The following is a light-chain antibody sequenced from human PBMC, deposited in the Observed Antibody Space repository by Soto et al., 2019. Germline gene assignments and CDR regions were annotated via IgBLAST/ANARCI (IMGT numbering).Light chain of an antibody. CDR3: QQYGSSPLT. J-gene: IGKJ4*01. CDR1: QSVSSSY. Sequence: EMVLTQSPGTLSLSPWERATLSCRASQSVSSSYLAWYQQKPGQAPRLLIYGASSRATGIPDRFSGSGSGTDFTLTISRLEPEDFAFYYCQQYGSSPLTFGGATKVDSK. V-gene: IGKV3-20*01. CDR2: GAS.